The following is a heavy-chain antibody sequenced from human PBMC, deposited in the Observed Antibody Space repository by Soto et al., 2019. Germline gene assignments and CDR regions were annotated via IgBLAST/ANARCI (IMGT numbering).Heavy chain of an antibody. CDR2: IKSKTDGGTT. J-gene: IGHJ4*02. D-gene: IGHD3-3*01. CDR1: GFTFSNAW. Sequence: GGSLRLSCAASGFTFSNAWMNWVRQAPGKGLEWVGRIKSKTDGGTTDYAAPVKGRLTISRDDSENTLYLQMNSLKTEDAAVYYCTTAPSDDFWSGYYYGSDFDYWGQGTLVTVSS. CDR3: TTAPSDDFWSGYYYGSDFDY. V-gene: IGHV3-15*07.